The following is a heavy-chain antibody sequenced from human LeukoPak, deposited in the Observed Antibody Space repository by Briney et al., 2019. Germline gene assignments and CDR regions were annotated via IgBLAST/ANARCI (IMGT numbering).Heavy chain of an antibody. CDR3: ASGRIPAPFDI. J-gene: IGHJ3*02. Sequence: ASVKVSCKASGYTFTDYYMYWVRQAPGQGLEWMGWINPNSGVTNYAQKFQGRVTMTRDTSISTAYLELSRLRSDDTAMYYCASGRIPAPFDIWGQGTLVTVSS. D-gene: IGHD2-15*01. CDR2: INPNSGVT. CDR1: GYTFTDYY. V-gene: IGHV1-2*02.